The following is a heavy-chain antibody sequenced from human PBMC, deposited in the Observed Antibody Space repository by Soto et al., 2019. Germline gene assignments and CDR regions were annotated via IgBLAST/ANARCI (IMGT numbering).Heavy chain of an antibody. V-gene: IGHV3-9*01. CDR1: GFTFDDYA. D-gene: IGHD6-13*01. CDR3: VKDESINWYSGHFRH. CDR2: INWNMGSI. Sequence: EVQLVESGGGLVQPGRSLRLSCAASGFTFDDYAMHWVRQVPGKGLEWVSGINWNMGSIGYADSVKGRFAISRHHAKNSLHLQMNSLRAEDTAFYYCVKDESINWYSGHFRHWGQGTLVTVSS. J-gene: IGHJ1*01.